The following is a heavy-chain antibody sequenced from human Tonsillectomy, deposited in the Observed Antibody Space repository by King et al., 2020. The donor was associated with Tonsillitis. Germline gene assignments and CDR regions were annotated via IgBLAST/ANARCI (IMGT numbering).Heavy chain of an antibody. CDR3: AKGNKWVTMVRGVIPFDY. CDR1: GFTFSSYA. J-gene: IGHJ4*02. CDR2: ISGSGDTT. V-gene: IGHV3-23*04. D-gene: IGHD3-10*01. Sequence: EVQLVESGGGLVQPGGSLRVSCPASGFTFSSYAMSWVRQAPGKGLEWVSSISGSGDTTYYADSVRGRFTISRDNSKNTLYLQMNSLRAEDTAVYYCAKGNKWVTMVRGVIPFDYWGQGTLVTVSS.